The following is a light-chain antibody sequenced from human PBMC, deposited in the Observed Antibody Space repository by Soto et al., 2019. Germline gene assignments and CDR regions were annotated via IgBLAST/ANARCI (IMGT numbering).Light chain of an antibody. Sequence: VVLTQSPGSLSLSPGERATLSCRASHSVMTNYLAWYQQKPGQPPRLLIYGASSRATGIPDRFSGSGSGTDFTLTISRLEPEDVAVYYCQQFGASLTWTFGQGTKWISN. CDR3: QQFGASLTWT. CDR2: GAS. V-gene: IGKV3-20*01. J-gene: IGKJ1*01. CDR1: HSVMTNY.